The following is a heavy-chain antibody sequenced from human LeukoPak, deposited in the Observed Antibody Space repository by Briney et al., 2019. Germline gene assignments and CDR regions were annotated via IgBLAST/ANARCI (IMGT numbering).Heavy chain of an antibody. J-gene: IGHJ5*02. CDR3: ARMEVGPHWFDP. V-gene: IGHV4-34*01. CDR1: GGSFSGYY. CDR2: INHSGST. D-gene: IGHD3-3*01. Sequence: PSEILSLTCAVYGGSFSGYYWSWIRQPPGKGLEWIGEINHSGSTNYNPSLKSRVTISVDTSKNQFSLKLSSVTAADTAVYYCARMEVGPHWFDPWGQGTLVTVSS.